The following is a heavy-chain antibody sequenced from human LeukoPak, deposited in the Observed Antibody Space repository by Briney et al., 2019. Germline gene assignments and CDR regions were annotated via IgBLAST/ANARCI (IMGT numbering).Heavy chain of an antibody. CDR2: IYYSGTT. V-gene: IGHV4-59*01. CDR3: ARGSLRYYDSSGYTAAADFQH. CDR1: GGYISSYY. Sequence: PSETLSLTCTVSGGYISSYYWSWIRQPPGKGLECIGYIYYSGTTDYNPSLKSRVTISVDTSKNQFSLKLSSVTAADTAVYYCARGSLRYYDSSGYTAAADFQHWGQGTLVTVSS. J-gene: IGHJ1*01. D-gene: IGHD3-22*01.